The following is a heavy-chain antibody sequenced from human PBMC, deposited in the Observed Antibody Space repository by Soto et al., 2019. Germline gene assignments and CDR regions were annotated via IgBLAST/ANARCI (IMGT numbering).Heavy chain of an antibody. D-gene: IGHD2-15*01. J-gene: IGHJ6*02. CDR2: IIPIFGTA. CDR3: ARGRDIVVVVAATTRYGMDV. CDR1: GGAFSSYS. Sequence: ASVKVSWKASGGAFSSYSISWVLQAPGQGLEWMGGIIPIFGTANYAQKFQGRVTITADESTSTAYMELSSLRSEDTAVYYCARGRDIVVVVAATTRYGMDVWGQGTTVTVSS. V-gene: IGHV1-69*13.